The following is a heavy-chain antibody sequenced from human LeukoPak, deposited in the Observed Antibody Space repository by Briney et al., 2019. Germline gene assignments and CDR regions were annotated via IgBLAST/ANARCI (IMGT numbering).Heavy chain of an antibody. Sequence: ASVKVSCKASGYTFTSYAMNWVRQAPGQGLEWMGWVNTNTGNPTYAQGFTGRFVFSLDTSVSTAYLQISSLKAEDTAVYYCARGGDDEDQPNDVIEIWGQGTLVTVSS. D-gene: IGHD1-1*01. CDR1: GYTFTSYA. CDR2: VNTNTGNP. CDR3: ARGGDDEDQPNDVIEI. J-gene: IGHJ4*01. V-gene: IGHV7-4-1*02.